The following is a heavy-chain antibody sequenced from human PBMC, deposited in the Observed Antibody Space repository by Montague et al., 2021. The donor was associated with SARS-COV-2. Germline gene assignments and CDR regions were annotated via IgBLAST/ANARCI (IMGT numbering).Heavy chain of an antibody. V-gene: IGHV3-7*01. D-gene: IGHD2-2*01. CDR2: IKQDGSEK. J-gene: IGHJ6*02. CDR3: ARDSFVVVPAASNYYYYYGMDA. CDR1: GFTFSSYW. Sequence: SLRLSCAASGFTFSSYWMSWVRQAPGKGLEWVANIKQDGSEKYYVDSVKGRFTIPRDNAKNSLYLQMNSLRAEDTAVYYCARDSFVVVPAASNYYYYYGMDAWGQGTTVTVSS.